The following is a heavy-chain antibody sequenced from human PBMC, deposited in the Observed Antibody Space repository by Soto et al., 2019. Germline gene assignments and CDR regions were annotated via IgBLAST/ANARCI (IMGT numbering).Heavy chain of an antibody. CDR2: IIPIFGTA. J-gene: IGHJ6*02. CDR3: ARGDIVVVPAAPDGVYYYYYGMDV. V-gene: IGHV1-69*01. CDR1: GGTFSSYA. D-gene: IGHD2-2*01. Sequence: QVQLVQSGAEVKKPGSSVKVSCKASGGTFSSYAISWVRQAPGQGLEWMGGIIPIFGTANYAQKFQGRVTIPADESTSTAYMELSSLRSEDTAVYYCARGDIVVVPAAPDGVYYYYYGMDVWGQGTTVTVSS.